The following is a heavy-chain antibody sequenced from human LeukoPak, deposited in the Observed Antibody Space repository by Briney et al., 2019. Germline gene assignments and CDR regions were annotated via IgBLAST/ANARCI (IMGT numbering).Heavy chain of an antibody. Sequence: GGSLRLSCAASGFTFSSYNMNWVRQAPGTGLEWVSYISSSSYIYYADSVKGRFTISRDNAKNSLYLQMNSLRAEDTAIYYCAKPSRDFDSSGYSHFDYWGQGTLVTVSS. D-gene: IGHD3-22*01. J-gene: IGHJ4*02. V-gene: IGHV3-21*04. CDR1: GFTFSSYN. CDR3: AKPSRDFDSSGYSHFDY. CDR2: ISSSSYI.